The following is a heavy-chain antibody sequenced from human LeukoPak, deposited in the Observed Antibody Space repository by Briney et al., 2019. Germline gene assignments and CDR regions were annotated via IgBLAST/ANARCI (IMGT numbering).Heavy chain of an antibody. J-gene: IGHJ4*02. CDR3: AKTNRATGLFDY. CDR1: GYTFTSYG. CDR2: ISAYNGNT. V-gene: IGHV1-18*01. Sequence: ASVKVSCKASGYTFTSYGISWVRQAPGQGLEWMGWISAYNGNTNYAQKLQGRVTMTTDTSTSTAYMELRSLRSDDTAVYYCAKTNRATGLFDYWGQGTLVTVSS. D-gene: IGHD1/OR15-1a*01.